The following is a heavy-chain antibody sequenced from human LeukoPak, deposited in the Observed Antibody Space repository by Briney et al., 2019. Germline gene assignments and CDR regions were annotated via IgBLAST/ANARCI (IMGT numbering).Heavy chain of an antibody. CDR1: GFTFSSYA. CDR2: ISYDGSNK. Sequence: GGSLRLSCAASGFTFSSYAMHWVRQAPGKGLEWVAVISYDGSNKYYADSVKGRFTISRDNSKDTLYLQMNSLRAEDTAVYYCAGDGGYDFWSGYYQDYWGQGTLVTVSS. V-gene: IGHV3-30-3*01. J-gene: IGHJ4*02. CDR3: AGDGGYDFWSGYYQDY. D-gene: IGHD3-3*01.